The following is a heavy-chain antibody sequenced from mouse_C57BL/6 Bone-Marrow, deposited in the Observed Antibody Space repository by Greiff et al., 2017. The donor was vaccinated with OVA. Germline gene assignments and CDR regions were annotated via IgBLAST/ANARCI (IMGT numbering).Heavy chain of an antibody. CDR2: IWSGGST. J-gene: IGHJ2*01. CDR3: ARAYDYDVAYFDY. Sequence: VMLVESGPGLVQPSQSLSITCTVSGFSFTSYGVHWVRQSPGKGLEWLGVIWSGGSTDYNAAFISRLSISKDNSKSQVFFKMNSLQADDTAIYYCARAYDYDVAYFDYWGQGTTLTVSS. CDR1: GFSFTSYG. V-gene: IGHV2-2*01. D-gene: IGHD2-4*01.